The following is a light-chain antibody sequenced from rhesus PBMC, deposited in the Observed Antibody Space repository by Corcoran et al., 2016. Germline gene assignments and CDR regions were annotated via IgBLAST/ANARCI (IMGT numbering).Light chain of an antibody. CDR1: ENVNNY. V-gene: IGKV1-74*01. Sequence: DIQMTQSPSSLSASVGDRVTITCRASENVNNYLNWYQQKPGKAPNFLIYKASTLQSGVPSRFSGSGSVTDYTFTISSLQPEDVATYYCQHGYGTPLTFGGGTKVELK. CDR2: KAS. J-gene: IGKJ4*01. CDR3: QHGYGTPLT.